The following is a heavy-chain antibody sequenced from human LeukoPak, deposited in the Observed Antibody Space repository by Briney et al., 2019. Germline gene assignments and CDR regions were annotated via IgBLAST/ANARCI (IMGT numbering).Heavy chain of an antibody. D-gene: IGHD1-26*01. V-gene: IGHV4-38-2*02. J-gene: IGHJ4*02. CDR1: GYSISSGYY. CDR2: IYHSGST. Sequence: SETLSLTCTVSGYSISSGYYWGWIRQPPGKGLEWIGSIYHSGSTYYNPSLKSRVTISVDTSKNQFSLKLSSVTAADTAVYYCARIHLGGAADYWGQGTLVTVSS. CDR3: ARIHLGGAADY.